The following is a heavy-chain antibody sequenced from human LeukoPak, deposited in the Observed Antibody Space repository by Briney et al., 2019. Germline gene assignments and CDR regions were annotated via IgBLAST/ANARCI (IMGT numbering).Heavy chain of an antibody. CDR3: ARGGGSSWRHTYYFDY. J-gene: IGHJ4*02. V-gene: IGHV3-21*01. CDR2: ISSSSSYI. D-gene: IGHD6-13*01. Sequence: GGSLRLSCAASGFTFSSYSMNWVRQAPGKGLEWVSSISSSSSYIYYADSVKGRFTVSRDNAKNSLYLQMNSLRAEDTAVYYCARGGGSSWRHTYYFDYWGQGTLVTVSS. CDR1: GFTFSSYS.